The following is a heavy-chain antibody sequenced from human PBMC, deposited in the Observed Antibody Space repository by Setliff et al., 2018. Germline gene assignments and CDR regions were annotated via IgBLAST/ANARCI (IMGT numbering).Heavy chain of an antibody. CDR2: TSTYNGHT. V-gene: IGHV1-18*04. CDR1: GHTLTGYY. D-gene: IGHD2-15*01. CDR3: ALSSLSICTGGNCPNVFDV. J-gene: IGHJ3*01. Sequence: ASVKVSCKASGHTLTGYYMHWVRQAPGQGLEWMGWTSTYNGHTDYAQKFQGRVTMTTDTSTRTASKELRSLTSDDTAVYFCALSSLSICTGGNCPNVFDVWGQGTLVTV.